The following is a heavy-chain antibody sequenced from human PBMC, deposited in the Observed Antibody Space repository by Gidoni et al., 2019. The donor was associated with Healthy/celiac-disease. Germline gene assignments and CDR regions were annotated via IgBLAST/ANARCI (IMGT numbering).Heavy chain of an antibody. V-gene: IGHV4-38-2*02. CDR2: IYHSGST. CDR1: GYSISSGYC. Sequence: QVQLQESGPGLVKPSETLSLPCAVSGYSISSGYCWGWIRQPPGKGLEWIGSIYHSGSTYYNPSLKSRVTISVDTSKNQFSLKLSSVTAADTAVYYCARDHPYGDPSSAHYGMDVWGQGTTVTVSS. CDR3: ARDHPYGDPSSAHYGMDV. D-gene: IGHD4-17*01. J-gene: IGHJ6*02.